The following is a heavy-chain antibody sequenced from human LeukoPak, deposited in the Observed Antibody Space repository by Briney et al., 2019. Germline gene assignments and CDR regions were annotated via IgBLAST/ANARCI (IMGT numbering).Heavy chain of an antibody. CDR3: ARADHYYSYYMDV. Sequence: VASVKVSCKASGYTFTNYGISWVRQAPGQGLECMGWLSAYNVNTNYAQQVQGRVTMTTDTSTSTAYMELRSLRSDDTAVYYCARADHYYSYYMDVWGKGTTVTVSS. CDR2: LSAYNVNT. CDR1: GYTFTNYG. J-gene: IGHJ6*03. V-gene: IGHV1-18*01.